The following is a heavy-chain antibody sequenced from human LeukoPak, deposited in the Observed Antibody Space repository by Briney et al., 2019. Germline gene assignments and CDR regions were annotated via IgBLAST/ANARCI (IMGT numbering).Heavy chain of an antibody. Sequence: GGSLRLSCAASEVTFSAYWMHWVRQAPGKGLVWVSRIRGDGSMTNYADSVKGRFTISRDNAKNTLYLQMNSLRLEDTAVYYCARENLAAAADYWGQGTVVTVSS. D-gene: IGHD6-25*01. CDR1: EVTFSAYW. J-gene: IGHJ4*02. CDR3: ARENLAAAADY. V-gene: IGHV3-74*01. CDR2: IRGDGSMT.